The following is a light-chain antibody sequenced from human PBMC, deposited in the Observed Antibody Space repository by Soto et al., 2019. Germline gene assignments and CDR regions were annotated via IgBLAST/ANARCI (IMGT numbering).Light chain of an antibody. CDR2: TAS. CDR1: QDIRDY. CDR3: QKYNSASWT. Sequence: DIEMTQSPSSLSASVGDRVTITCRAGQDIRDYLAWYQQKPGKVPKLLMYTASTLQPGVPSRFSGSGSGTDFTLTISSLQPEDVATYHCQKYNSASWTFGRGTRIEIK. V-gene: IGKV1-27*01. J-gene: IGKJ1*01.